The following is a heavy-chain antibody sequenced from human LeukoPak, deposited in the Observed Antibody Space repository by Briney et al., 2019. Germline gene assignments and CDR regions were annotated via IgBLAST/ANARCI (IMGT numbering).Heavy chain of an antibody. CDR3: VGSADRVIRGAPPYYYYYMDV. Sequence: SETLSLTCTVSGGSISTYYWSWVRQPPGKGLEWIGYGYYSGSTDYIPSLKSRVTISVDTSKNQFSLKLTSVTAADTAVYYCVGSADRVIRGAPPYYYYYMDVWGKGTTVTVSS. CDR1: GGSISTYY. D-gene: IGHD3-10*01. J-gene: IGHJ6*03. V-gene: IGHV4-59*01. CDR2: GYYSGST.